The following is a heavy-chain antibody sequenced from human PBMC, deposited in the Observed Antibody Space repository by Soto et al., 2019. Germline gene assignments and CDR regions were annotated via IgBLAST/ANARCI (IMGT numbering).Heavy chain of an antibody. J-gene: IGHJ6*02. Sequence: PGGSLRLSCAASGFTFSSYEMNWVRQAPGKGLEWVSYISGSGSTIYYADSVKGRFTISRDNAKNSLYLQMNSLRAEDTAVYYCARDQGCSSTSCYPYYYYGMDVWGQGTTVTVSS. V-gene: IGHV3-48*03. D-gene: IGHD2-2*01. CDR1: GFTFSSYE. CDR2: ISGSGSTI. CDR3: ARDQGCSSTSCYPYYYYGMDV.